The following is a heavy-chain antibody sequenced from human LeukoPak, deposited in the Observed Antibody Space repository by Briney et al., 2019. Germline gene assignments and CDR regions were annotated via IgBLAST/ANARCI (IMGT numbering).Heavy chain of an antibody. CDR2: IYSGGST. J-gene: IGHJ4*02. V-gene: IGHV3-53*01. CDR3: AKDATSSGWPSLFDY. Sequence: GGSLRLSCAASGFTVSSNYMSWVRQAPGKGLEWVSVIYSGGSTYYADSVKGRFTISRDNSKNTLYLQMNSLRAEDTAVYYCAKDATSSGWPSLFDYWGQGTLVTVSS. D-gene: IGHD6-19*01. CDR1: GFTVSSNY.